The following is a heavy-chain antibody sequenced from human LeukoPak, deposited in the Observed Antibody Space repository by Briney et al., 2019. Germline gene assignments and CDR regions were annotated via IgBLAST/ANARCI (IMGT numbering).Heavy chain of an antibody. CDR1: GGTFSSYA. D-gene: IGHD2-15*01. V-gene: IGHV1-69*13. J-gene: IGHJ6*04. CDR2: IIPVFGTA. CDR3: ARARRSEGSCRDRGELYYGMDV. Sequence: ASVKVSCKASGGTFSSYAFRWVRQTPAQGLEWMGEIIPVFGTANYAQKFEGRVTITADESTSIAYMELSSLRSEDTAVYYCARARRSEGSCRDRGELYYGMDVWGKGTTVTVSS.